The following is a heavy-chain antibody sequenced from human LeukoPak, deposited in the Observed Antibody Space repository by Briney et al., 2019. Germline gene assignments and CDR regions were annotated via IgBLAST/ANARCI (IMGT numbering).Heavy chain of an antibody. J-gene: IGHJ5*02. D-gene: IGHD3-16*01. CDR3: ARHYGP. Sequence: SETLSLTCAVYGGSFSGYYWSWIRQPPGKGLEWIGSIYSSGSTYYNPSLKSRVTISVDTSKNQFSLKLSSVTAADTAVYYCARHYGPWGQGTLVTVSS. V-gene: IGHV4-34*01. CDR2: IYSSGST. CDR1: GGSFSGYY.